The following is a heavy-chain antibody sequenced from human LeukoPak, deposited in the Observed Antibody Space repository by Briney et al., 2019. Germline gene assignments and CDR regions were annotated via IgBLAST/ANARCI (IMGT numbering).Heavy chain of an antibody. CDR2: MNPNSGNT. CDR1: GYTFTSYD. Sequence: GASVKVSCKASGYTFTSYDINWVRQATGQGLEWMGWMNPNSGNTGYAQKFQGSVTMTRNTSISTAYMELSSLRSEDTAVYYCATQLYYYDSSGYGLGTFDYWGQGTLVTVSS. CDR3: ATQLYYYDSSGYGLGTFDY. D-gene: IGHD3-22*01. V-gene: IGHV1-8*01. J-gene: IGHJ4*02.